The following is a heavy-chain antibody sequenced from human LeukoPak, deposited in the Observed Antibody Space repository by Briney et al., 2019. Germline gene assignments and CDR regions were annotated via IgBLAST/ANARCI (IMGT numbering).Heavy chain of an antibody. CDR2: IYTSGST. D-gene: IGHD3-10*01. Sequence: TSETLSLTCTVSGGSISSGYYYWTWIRQPAGKGLEWIGRIYTSGSTNYNPSLKSRVTISVDTSKNQFSLKLSSVTAADTAVYYCARDHLDGSGSYMTDYWGQGTLVTVSS. CDR3: ARDHLDGSGSYMTDY. CDR1: GGSISSGYYY. J-gene: IGHJ4*02. V-gene: IGHV4-61*02.